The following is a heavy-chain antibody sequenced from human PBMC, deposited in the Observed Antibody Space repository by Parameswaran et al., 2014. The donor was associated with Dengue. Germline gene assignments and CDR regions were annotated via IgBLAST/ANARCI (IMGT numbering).Heavy chain of an antibody. Sequence: SWVRQAPGQGLEWMGGIIPIFGTANYAQKFQGRVTITADESTSTAYMELSSPRSEDTAVYYCARNSTPIRFGEFLYYYYYYGMDVWGQGTTVTVSS. V-gene: IGHV1-69*01. D-gene: IGHD3-10*01. CDR3: ARNSTPIRFGEFLYYYYYYGMDV. CDR2: IIPIFGTA. J-gene: IGHJ6*02.